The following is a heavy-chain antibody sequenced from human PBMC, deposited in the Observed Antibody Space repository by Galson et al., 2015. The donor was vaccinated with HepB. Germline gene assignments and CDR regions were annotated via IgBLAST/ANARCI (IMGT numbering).Heavy chain of an antibody. CDR2: INTYNGKT. V-gene: IGHV1-18*01. Sequence: SVKVSCKASGYTFTTYGVNWVRQAPGEGLEWIGRINTYNGKTDNPQKFQGRVTMTTDTSTSTAYMEMKSLRSDDTAMYYCARGGMATLGGPTFDFWGQGTLVTVSS. J-gene: IGHJ4*02. D-gene: IGHD5-24*01. CDR1: GYTFTTYG. CDR3: ARGGMATLGGPTFDF.